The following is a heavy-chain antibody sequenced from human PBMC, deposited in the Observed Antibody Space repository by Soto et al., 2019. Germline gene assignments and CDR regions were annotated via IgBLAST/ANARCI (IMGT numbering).Heavy chain of an antibody. CDR1: GFTFSSYA. V-gene: IGHV3-23*01. CDR2: ISGSGGST. CDR3: AKSMLVVVITTSGAFDI. D-gene: IGHD3-22*01. Sequence: GGFLRLSCAASGFTFSSYAMSWVRQAPGKGLEWVSAISGSGGSTYYADSVKGRFTISRDNSKNTLYLQMNSLRAEDTAVYYCAKSMLVVVITTSGAFDIWGQGTMVTVSS. J-gene: IGHJ3*02.